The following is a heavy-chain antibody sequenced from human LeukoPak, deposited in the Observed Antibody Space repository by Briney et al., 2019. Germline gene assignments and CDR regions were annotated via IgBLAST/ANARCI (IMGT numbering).Heavy chain of an antibody. CDR1: GGSISSYY. CDR2: IYTSGST. V-gene: IGHV4-4*07. D-gene: IGHD3-3*01. CDR3: ARDYDFWSGPGGRYYYYYYYMAV. Sequence: SETLSLTCTVSGGSISSYYWSWIRQPAGKGLEWIGRIYTSGSTNYNPSLKSRVTMSVDTSKNQFSLKLSSVTAADTAVHYCARDYDFWSGPGGRYYYYYYYMAVWGKGTTVTVSS. J-gene: IGHJ6*03.